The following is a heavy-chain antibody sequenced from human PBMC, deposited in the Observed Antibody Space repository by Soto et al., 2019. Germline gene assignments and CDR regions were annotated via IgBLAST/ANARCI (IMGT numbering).Heavy chain of an antibody. CDR3: TRQNLEHSSGWYP. Sequence: EVQLVESGGGLVQPGGSLRLSCAASGFTISTYPMNWVRQAPGKGLEWVSYISCNSGSIYYADSVKGRFIISRDNAKNSLYLHMNSLRDDDTAVYYCTRQNLEHSSGWYPWGQGTLVTVSS. CDR2: ISCNSGSI. V-gene: IGHV3-48*02. CDR1: GFTISTYP. D-gene: IGHD6-19*01. J-gene: IGHJ5*02.